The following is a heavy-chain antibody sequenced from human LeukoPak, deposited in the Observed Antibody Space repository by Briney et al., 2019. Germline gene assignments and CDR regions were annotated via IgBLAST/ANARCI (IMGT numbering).Heavy chain of an antibody. CDR3: ARDREVEWEPHFDY. D-gene: IGHD1-26*01. Sequence: GGSLRLSCAASGFTFSSYWMSWVRQAQGKGLEWVANIKQDGSEKYYEDSVKGRFTISRDNAKNSLYLQMNSLRAEDTAVYYCARDREVEWEPHFDYWGQGTLVTVSS. CDR1: GFTFSSYW. CDR2: IKQDGSEK. J-gene: IGHJ4*02. V-gene: IGHV3-7*01.